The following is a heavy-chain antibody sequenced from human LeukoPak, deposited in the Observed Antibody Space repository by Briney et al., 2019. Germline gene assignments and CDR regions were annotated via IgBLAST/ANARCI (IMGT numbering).Heavy chain of an antibody. J-gene: IGHJ4*02. V-gene: IGHV5-51*01. CDR1: EYSFATYW. CDR2: IFPGDSDT. D-gene: IGHD6-6*01. Sequence: GESLKISCKGSEYSFATYWIGWVRQMPGQGLEWMGIIFPGDSDTTYSPSFQGQVTISADKSISTAFLQWSSLKASDTAMYYCARSPSSYYFDYWGQGTLVTVSS. CDR3: ARSPSSYYFDY.